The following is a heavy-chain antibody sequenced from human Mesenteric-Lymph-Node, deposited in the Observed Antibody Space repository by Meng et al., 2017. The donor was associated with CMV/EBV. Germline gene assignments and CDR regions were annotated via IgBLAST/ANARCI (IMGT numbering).Heavy chain of an antibody. CDR2: IKSKTDGGTT. D-gene: IGHD4-11*01. CDR1: GVTFNNAW. CDR3: TTAATVTSGAFDI. J-gene: IGHJ3*02. V-gene: IGHV3-15*01. Sequence: GESLKISCAASGVTFNNAWMTWVRQAPGKGLEWVGRIKSKTDGGTTDCAAPVKGRFTISRDDSRNTLYLQMNSLKTEDTAVYYCTTAATVTSGAFDIWGQGTLVTVSS.